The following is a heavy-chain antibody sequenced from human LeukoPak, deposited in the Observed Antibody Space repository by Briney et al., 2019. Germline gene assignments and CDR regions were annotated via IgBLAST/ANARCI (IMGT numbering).Heavy chain of an antibody. CDR1: GFSFCRYG. CDR2: VWYDGTKQ. V-gene: IGHV3-33*07. Sequence: PGRSLRLSSAAPGFSFCRYGICSVCQAPGKGLEWVAHVWYDGTKQLYAESVNGGFTISRDNSRNTVYLQTDSLRAEDTAVCYWTRWVWGPPSGGGHSCGWADYWRQGSQVTVSS. J-gene: IGHJ4*02. CDR3: TRWVWGPPSGGGHSCGWADY. D-gene: IGHD6-25*01.